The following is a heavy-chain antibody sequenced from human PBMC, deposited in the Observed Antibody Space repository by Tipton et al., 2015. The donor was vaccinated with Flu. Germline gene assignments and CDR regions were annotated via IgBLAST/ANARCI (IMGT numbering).Heavy chain of an antibody. CDR1: GFTLSIYD. Sequence: GSLRLSCVASGFTLSIYDMHWVRQAAGKGLEWIYVIGIAGDTHYGAPVKGRFTLSRENDRNSLYLQMNNLKDGDTAVYYCVRGRCISAGCQDGLGAWGQGTLVTVSS. CDR3: VRGRCISAGCQDGLGA. V-gene: IGHV3-13*01. J-gene: IGHJ5*02. D-gene: IGHD2-2*01. CDR2: IGIAGDT.